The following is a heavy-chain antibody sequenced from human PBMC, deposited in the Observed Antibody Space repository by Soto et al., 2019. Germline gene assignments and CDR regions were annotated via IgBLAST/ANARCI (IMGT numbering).Heavy chain of an antibody. V-gene: IGHV3-15*01. CDR2: INSKADGGTT. J-gene: IGHJ4*02. CDR1: GFIFSNAW. Sequence: EVQLVESGGGLVKPGVSISLSCAASGFIFSNAWMSWVRQAPGKGLEWVGRINSKADGGTTNYAAPVKGRFNISRDGSKTTLYLQMNGLKTEDTAVYYWTTGWSIKDYWGQGTMVNASS. CDR3: TTGWSIKDY. D-gene: IGHD3-3*01.